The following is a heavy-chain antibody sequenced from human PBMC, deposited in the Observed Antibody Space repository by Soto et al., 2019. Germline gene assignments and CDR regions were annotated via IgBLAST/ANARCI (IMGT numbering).Heavy chain of an antibody. Sequence: QLQLQESGPGLVKPSETLSLTCTVSGGSISSSSYYWGWIRQPPGKGLEWIGSIYYSGSTYYNPSLKSRVTISVDTSKNQCSLKLRSVTAADTAVYYCARQRYCSGGSCYTFDYWGQGTLVTVSS. D-gene: IGHD2-15*01. CDR3: ARQRYCSGGSCYTFDY. J-gene: IGHJ4*02. CDR1: GGSISSSSYY. V-gene: IGHV4-39*01. CDR2: IYYSGST.